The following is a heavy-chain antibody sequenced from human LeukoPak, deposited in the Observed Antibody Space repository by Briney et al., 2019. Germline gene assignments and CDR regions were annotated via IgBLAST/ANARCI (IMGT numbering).Heavy chain of an antibody. J-gene: IGHJ4*02. D-gene: IGHD1-26*01. CDR3: ARFDLVGATGPFDY. Sequence: GGSLRLSCAASGFTFSSYWMSWVRQAPGKGLEWVANIKQDGSEKYYVDSVKGRFTISRDNAKNSLYLQMNSLRAEDTAVYYCARFDLVGATGPFDYWGQGTLVTVSS. CDR2: IKQDGSEK. CDR1: GFTFSSYW. V-gene: IGHV3-7*01.